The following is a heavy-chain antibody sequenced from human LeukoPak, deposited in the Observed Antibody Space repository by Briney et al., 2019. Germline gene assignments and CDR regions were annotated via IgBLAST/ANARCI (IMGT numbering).Heavy chain of an antibody. CDR3: ASPREMATIYDAFDV. CDR2: IYYNGDI. D-gene: IGHD5-24*01. CDR1: GGSISSSRYY. V-gene: IGHV4-39*01. Sequence: SETLSLTCTVSGGSISSSRYYWGWIRQPPGKGLEWIGTIYYNGDIYYNPSLNSRVTISVDTSKNQFSLKLSSVTAADTAVYYCASPREMATIYDAFDVWGQGTTVIVSS. J-gene: IGHJ3*01.